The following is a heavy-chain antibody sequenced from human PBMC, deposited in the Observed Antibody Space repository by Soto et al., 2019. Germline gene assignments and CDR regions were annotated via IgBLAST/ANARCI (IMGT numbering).Heavy chain of an antibody. Sequence: ASVKVSCKASGYTISTYDINWVRQAAGQGLEWMGWMSPASGDTGYAPSFQDRVAMTRNISINTAYLELSGLTPADTGLYYCARDIMAPWGQGTLVTVSS. CDR2: MSPASGDT. CDR1: GYTISTYD. J-gene: IGHJ5*02. D-gene: IGHD5-12*01. CDR3: ARDIMAP. V-gene: IGHV1-8*01.